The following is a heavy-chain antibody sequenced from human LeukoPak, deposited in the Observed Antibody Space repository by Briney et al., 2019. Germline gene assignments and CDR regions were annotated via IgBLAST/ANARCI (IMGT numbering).Heavy chain of an antibody. CDR3: ARSERTGYCSSTSCRNWFDP. J-gene: IGHJ5*02. CDR2: INPNSGGT. D-gene: IGHD2-2*01. Sequence: ASAKVSCKASGYTFTGYYMRWVRQAPGQGLEWMGWINPNSGGTNYAQKFQGRVTMTRDTSISTAYMELSRLRSDDTAVYYCARSERTGYCSSTSCRNWFDPWGQGTLVTVSS. CDR1: GYTFTGYY. V-gene: IGHV1-2*02.